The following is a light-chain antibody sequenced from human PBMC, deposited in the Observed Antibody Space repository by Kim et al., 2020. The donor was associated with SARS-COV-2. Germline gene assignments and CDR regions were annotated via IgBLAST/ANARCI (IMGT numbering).Light chain of an antibody. V-gene: IGKV1-39*01. CDR3: QQSDSQPYT. CDR1: QSISNH. CDR2: AAS. Sequence: STSVGDRDTITCRASQSISNHLNWYQHKAGKAPKLLIYAASSLQTGIPSRFSGSGSGTDFTLSISNLQPEDIAAYFCQQSDSQPYTFGQGTKLEI. J-gene: IGKJ2*01.